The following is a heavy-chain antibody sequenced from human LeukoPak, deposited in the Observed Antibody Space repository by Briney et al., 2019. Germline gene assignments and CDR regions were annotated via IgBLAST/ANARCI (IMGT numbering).Heavy chain of an antibody. CDR1: GASMNTHY. V-gene: IGHV4-59*11. CDR2: MLDTVTT. CDR3: ATIKRGNIFGYFDF. D-gene: IGHD5-18*01. Sequence: PWETLSLTCAVSGASMNTHYWSWIRQPPGKGLEWIGYMLDTVTTKDNPSLKSRFTLSADTSKNQFSLRLTSVTAADTAVYYCATIKRGNIFGYFDFWGQGIPVTVSS. J-gene: IGHJ4*02.